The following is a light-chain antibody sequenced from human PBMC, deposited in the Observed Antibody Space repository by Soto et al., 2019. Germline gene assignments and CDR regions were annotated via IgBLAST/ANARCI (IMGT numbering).Light chain of an antibody. V-gene: IGKV3-11*01. CDR2: DAS. CDR1: QSVSSY. J-gene: IGKJ1*01. CDR3: HHRSNWHPWT. Sequence: EIVLTQSPATLSLSPGERATLSCRASQSVSSYLAWYQQKPGQAPRLLIYDASNRATGIPARFSGSGSETDFTLTISSLVPQDFAVYYCHHRSNWHPWTFGQGTKVEIK.